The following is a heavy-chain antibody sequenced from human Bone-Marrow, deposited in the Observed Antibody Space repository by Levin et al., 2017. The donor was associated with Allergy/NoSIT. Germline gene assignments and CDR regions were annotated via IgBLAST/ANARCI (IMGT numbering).Heavy chain of an antibody. J-gene: IGHJ6*02. V-gene: IGHV3-33*03. CDR3: ARNYDFWRGFLAGFETGGLDV. CDR1: GFSFSGSA. D-gene: IGHD3-3*01. CDR2: IWFDGSKE. Sequence: GGSLRLSCAGSGFSFSGSAMHWVRQAPGKGLEWVAVIWFDGSKEYYADSVKGRFTISRDNSKNTLYLQLNSLRAEDTAVYFCARNYDFWRGFLAGFETGGLDVWGQGTTVTVSS.